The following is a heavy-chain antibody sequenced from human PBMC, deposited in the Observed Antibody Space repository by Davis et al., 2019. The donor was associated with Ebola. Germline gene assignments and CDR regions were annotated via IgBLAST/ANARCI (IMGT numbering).Heavy chain of an antibody. Sequence: GESLKISCKASGYSFSTYWIGWVRQRPGKGLEWMGIIYPGDSDTRYSPSFQGQVTISADKSISTAYLQWRSLKASDTAMYYCARPGTAGTVDGFDIWGQGTMVTVSS. CDR1: GYSFSTYW. CDR2: IYPGDSDT. D-gene: IGHD1-1*01. V-gene: IGHV5-51*01. J-gene: IGHJ3*02. CDR3: ARPGTAGTVDGFDI.